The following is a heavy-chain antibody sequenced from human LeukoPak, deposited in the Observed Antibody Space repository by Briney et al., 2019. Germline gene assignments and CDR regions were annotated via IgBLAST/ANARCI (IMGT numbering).Heavy chain of an antibody. D-gene: IGHD3-10*01. CDR2: INHSGST. V-gene: IGHV4-34*01. CDR3: ARQYGSGSFNWFDP. Sequence: SETLSLTCAVYGGSFSGYYWSWIRQPPGKGLEWIGEINHSGSTNYNPSLKSRVTISVDTSKNQFSLKLSSVTAADTAVYYCARQYGSGSFNWFDPWGQGTLVTVSS. J-gene: IGHJ5*02. CDR1: GGSFSGYY.